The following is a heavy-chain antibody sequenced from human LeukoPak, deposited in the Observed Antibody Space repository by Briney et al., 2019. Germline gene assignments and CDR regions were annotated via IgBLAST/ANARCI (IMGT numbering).Heavy chain of an antibody. CDR1: GFTFRTYA. CDR2: ISDSGIRI. J-gene: IGHJ4*02. CDR3: AKDIEEWLVKGGGCFDY. V-gene: IGHV3-23*01. Sequence: GGSLRLSCAAPGFTFRTYAMTWVRQAPGKGLEWVSVISDSGIRIFYADSVKGRFTISRDNSKNTLYLQMNSLRAEDTAVYYCAKDIEEWLVKGGGCFDYWGQGTLVTVSS. D-gene: IGHD6-19*01.